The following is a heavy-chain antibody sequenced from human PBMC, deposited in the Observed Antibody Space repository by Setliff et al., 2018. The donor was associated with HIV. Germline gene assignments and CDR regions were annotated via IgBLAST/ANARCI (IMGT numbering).Heavy chain of an antibody. CDR1: EYFFRTSW. CDR2: IFPLDSES. J-gene: IGHJ6*04. V-gene: IGHV5-51*01. CDR3: TRHPLQPEVSGYFYLMDV. D-gene: IGHD3-9*01. Sequence: LGESLKISCKGPEYFFRTSWIGWVRHLPGKGLEWVAVIFPLDSESRYNPSLEGHVTISVDKSINTAYLQWTSLRASDTAIYYCTRHPLQPEVSGYFYLMDVWGTGTTVTVSS.